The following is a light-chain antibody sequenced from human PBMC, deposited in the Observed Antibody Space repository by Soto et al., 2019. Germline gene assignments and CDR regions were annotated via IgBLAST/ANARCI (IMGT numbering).Light chain of an antibody. CDR3: SSYTSRSTLYV. J-gene: IGLJ1*01. Sequence: QSALTQPASVYGSPGQSITISCNGTSSDVGGYNYVSWYQQHPGKAPILKVYDVSNRASGVSNRFSGSKSGNTASLTISGLQAEDEADYYCSSYTSRSTLYVFGTGTKLTVL. CDR1: SSDVGGYNY. V-gene: IGLV2-14*01. CDR2: DVS.